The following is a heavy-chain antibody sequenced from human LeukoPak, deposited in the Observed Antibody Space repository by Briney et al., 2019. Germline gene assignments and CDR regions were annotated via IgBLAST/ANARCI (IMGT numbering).Heavy chain of an antibody. CDR1: GFSFSDYE. CDR2: ISKSGTEI. J-gene: IGHJ4*02. V-gene: IGHV3-48*03. CDR3: ARRFDS. Sequence: GGSLRLSCAFSGFSFSDYEMNWVRQAPGKGLECVSYISKSGTEIYYADSVKGRFTISRDSAKSSLYLQMNSLREDDTAIYYCARRFDSWGQGTLVTVSS.